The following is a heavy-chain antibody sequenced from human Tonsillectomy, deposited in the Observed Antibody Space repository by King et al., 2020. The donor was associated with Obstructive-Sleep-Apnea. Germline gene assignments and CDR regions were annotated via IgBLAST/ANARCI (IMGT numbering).Heavy chain of an antibody. CDR1: TGSISSSSYC. J-gene: IGHJ3*02. V-gene: IGHV4-39*07. Sequence: LQLQESGPGLVKPSETLSLTCTVSTGSISSSSYCCGWVRQPPGKGLEWIGSIYYSGSTYSNPSLKSRVTISVDTSKNQLSLKLSSVTAADTAVYYCARGEYYYGSGIEAFDIWGQGTMVTVSS. D-gene: IGHD3-10*01. CDR3: ARGEYYYGSGIEAFDI. CDR2: IYYSGST.